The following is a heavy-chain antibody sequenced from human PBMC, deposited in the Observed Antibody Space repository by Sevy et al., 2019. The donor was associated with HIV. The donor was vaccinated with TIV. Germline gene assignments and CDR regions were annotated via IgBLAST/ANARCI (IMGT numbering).Heavy chain of an antibody. Sequence: GGSLRLSSEGSGFIFNSYWMSWVRQAPGKGLEWVANIKEDGSEENYVDSVKGRFTISRDNAKNSLNLQMNSLRAEDTAVYYCTRNGVAFDNGFDPWGQGTLVTVSS. CDR1: GFIFNSYW. V-gene: IGHV3-7*01. J-gene: IGHJ5*02. CDR3: TRNGVAFDNGFDP. CDR2: IKEDGSEE. D-gene: IGHD2-15*01.